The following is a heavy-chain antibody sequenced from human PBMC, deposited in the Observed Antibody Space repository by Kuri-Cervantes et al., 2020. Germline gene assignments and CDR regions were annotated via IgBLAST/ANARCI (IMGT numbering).Heavy chain of an antibody. CDR3: FAFYDIPK. CDR1: GFTFSGSA. CDR2: TRSRSNNYAT. D-gene: IGHD3-9*01. J-gene: IGHJ4*02. Sequence: GESLKISCAASGFTFSGSAMHWVRQASGKGLEWVGRTRSRSNNYATAYAASVKGRFTISRDDSKNTAYLQMNSLKTEDSAVYYCFAFYDIPKWGQGTLVTVSS. V-gene: IGHV3-73*01.